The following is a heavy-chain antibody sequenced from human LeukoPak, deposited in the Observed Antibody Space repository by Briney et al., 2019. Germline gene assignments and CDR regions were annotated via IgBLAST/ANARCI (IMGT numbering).Heavy chain of an antibody. D-gene: IGHD3-22*01. J-gene: IGHJ4*02. Sequence: ASVTVSCKVSVYTLTELSMHWVRQAPGKGLEWMGGFDPEDGETIYAQKFQGRVTMTKDTSTDTAYMELSSLRSEDTAVYYCATLGGYWPRGVDYWGQGTLVTVSS. CDR1: VYTLTELS. CDR2: FDPEDGET. V-gene: IGHV1-24*01. CDR3: ATLGGYWPRGVDY.